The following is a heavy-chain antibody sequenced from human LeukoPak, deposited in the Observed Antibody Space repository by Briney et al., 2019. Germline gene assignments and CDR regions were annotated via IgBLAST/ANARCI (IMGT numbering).Heavy chain of an antibody. Sequence: PSETLSLTCTVSGDSISSTSHYWDWIRQPPGKGPEWIGNIYFTGSTSYCPSLKSRITISVDRSKNQFSLKLSSVTAADTAVYYCASHGSLPGDAFDIWGQGTMVTVSS. CDR2: IYFTGST. D-gene: IGHD3-10*01. CDR3: ASHGSLPGDAFDI. CDR1: GDSISSTSHY. V-gene: IGHV4-39*07. J-gene: IGHJ3*02.